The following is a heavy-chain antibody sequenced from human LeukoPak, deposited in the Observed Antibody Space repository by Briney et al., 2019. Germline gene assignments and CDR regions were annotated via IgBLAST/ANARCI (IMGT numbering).Heavy chain of an antibody. J-gene: IGHJ6*03. CDR1: GGSISSGSYY. V-gene: IGHV4-61*02. Sequence: NPSQTLSLTCTVSGGSISSGSYYWSWIRQPAGKGLEWIGGIYTSGSTNYNPSLKSRVTISVDTSKNQFSLKLSSVTAADTAVYYCARGERQYQLLWDFYYYYMDVWGKGTTVTVSS. CDR2: IYTSGST. D-gene: IGHD2-2*01. CDR3: ARGERQYQLLWDFYYYYMDV.